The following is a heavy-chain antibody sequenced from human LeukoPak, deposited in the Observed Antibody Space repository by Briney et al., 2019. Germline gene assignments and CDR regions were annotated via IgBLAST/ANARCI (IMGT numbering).Heavy chain of an antibody. J-gene: IGHJ4*02. CDR2: IYNSGNT. Sequence: KPSETLSLTCTVSGVSISTYYWTWTRQPAGKGLEWIGRIYNSGNTNYNPSLKSRVTMSVDTSKNQFSLNLTSVTAADTAVYYCAREAAVAGRGIDYWGQGTLVAVSS. CDR3: AREAAVAGRGIDY. D-gene: IGHD6-19*01. V-gene: IGHV4-4*07. CDR1: GVSISTYY.